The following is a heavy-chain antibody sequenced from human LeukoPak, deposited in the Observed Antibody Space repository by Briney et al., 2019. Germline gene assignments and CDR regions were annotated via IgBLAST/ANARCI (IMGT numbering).Heavy chain of an antibody. Sequence: WESLSLTFTVSGGSITSTYGGSSRQPRGKGLGWSGYFFFSGTTNYTPSLNSRVTISLDTSKNQISLRLSSVTAADTAVYYCARGREIYCSGVSCYRWFDPWGQGTLVTVSS. CDR2: FFFSGTT. J-gene: IGHJ5*02. CDR3: ARGREIYCSGVSCYRWFDP. CDR1: GGSITSTY. V-gene: IGHV4-59*01. D-gene: IGHD2-15*01.